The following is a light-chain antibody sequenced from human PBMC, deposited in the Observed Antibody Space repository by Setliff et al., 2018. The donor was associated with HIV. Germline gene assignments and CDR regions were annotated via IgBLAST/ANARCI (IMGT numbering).Light chain of an antibody. CDR2: DVS. J-gene: IGLJ1*01. Sequence: QSALTQPRSVSGSPGQSVTISCTGTSSDVGGYNYVSWYQQYPGKAPKLMIYDVSKRPSGVANRFSGSKSGNTASLTISGLQAEDEADYYCCSYAGSYTHYVFGTGTKGTVL. CDR3: CSYAGSYTHYV. V-gene: IGLV2-11*01. CDR1: SSDVGGYNY.